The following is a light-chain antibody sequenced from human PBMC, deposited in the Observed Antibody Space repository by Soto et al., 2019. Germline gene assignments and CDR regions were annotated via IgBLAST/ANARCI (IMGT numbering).Light chain of an antibody. V-gene: IGKV1-5*01. CDR2: DAS. CDR3: QDYNSDSGT. Sequence: DIQMTQSPSTRAAYGEDRVIITCRASQSISSWLAWYQQKPGKAPKLLIYDASSLESGVPSRFSGSGSRTEFALSISCRHPDYFATQNCQDYNSDSGTYGGGAKVDNK. J-gene: IGKJ4*02. CDR1: QSISSW.